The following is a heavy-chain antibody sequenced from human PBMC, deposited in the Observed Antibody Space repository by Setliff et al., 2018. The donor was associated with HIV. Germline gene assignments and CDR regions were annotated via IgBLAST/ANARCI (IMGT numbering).Heavy chain of an antibody. Sequence: ESGPTLVNPTQTLTLTCTFSGFSLSTSGVGVGWIRQPPGKALEWLTIIYWDDDKRYSPSLKSRLTITKDISKNQVVLTMTNMDPVDTATYYCVQRPSPHYFDYWGLGTVVTVSS. CDR3: VQRPSPHYFDY. J-gene: IGHJ4*02. V-gene: IGHV2-5*02. CDR1: GFSLSTSGVG. CDR2: IYWDDDK.